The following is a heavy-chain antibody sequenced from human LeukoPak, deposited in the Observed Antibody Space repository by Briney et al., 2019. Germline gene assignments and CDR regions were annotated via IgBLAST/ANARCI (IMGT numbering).Heavy chain of an antibody. CDR1: GGSISSSNW. CDR3: ARDTHSSSDSHSFDY. D-gene: IGHD6-13*01. Sequence: SETLSLTCAVSGGSISSSNWWSWVRQPPGKGLEWIGEIYHSGSTNYNPSLKSRVTISVDKSKNQFSLKLSSVTAADTAVYYCARDTHSSSDSHSFDYWGQGTLVTVSS. CDR2: IYHSGST. V-gene: IGHV4-4*02. J-gene: IGHJ4*02.